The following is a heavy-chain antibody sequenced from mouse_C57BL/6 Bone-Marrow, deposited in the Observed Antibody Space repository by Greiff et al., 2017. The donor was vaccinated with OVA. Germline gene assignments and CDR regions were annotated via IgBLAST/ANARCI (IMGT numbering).Heavy chain of an antibody. J-gene: IGHJ1*03. CDR2: FNPNYGTT. D-gene: IGHD1-1*01. CDR1: GYSFTDYN. Sequence: EVQLQQSGPELVKPGASVKISCKASGYSFTDYNMNWVKQSNGKSLEWIGVFNPNYGTTSYNQKFKGKATLTVDQSSSTAYMQLNSLTSEDSAVYYCAFYYGSSYRYFDVWGTGTTVTVSS. V-gene: IGHV1-39*01. CDR3: AFYYGSSYRYFDV.